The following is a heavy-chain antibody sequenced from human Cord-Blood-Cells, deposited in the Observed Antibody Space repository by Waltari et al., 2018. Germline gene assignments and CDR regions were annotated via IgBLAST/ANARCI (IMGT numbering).Heavy chain of an antibody. CDR1: GFTFDDYA. Sequence: EVQLVESGGGWVQPGRSLRLSCAASGFTFDDYAMHWVRQAPGKGLEWVSGISWNSGSIGYADSVKGRFTISRDNAKNSLYLQMNSLRAEDTALYYCARNWGSDYYFDYWGQGTLVTVSS. J-gene: IGHJ4*02. CDR3: ARNWGSDYYFDY. CDR2: ISWNSGSI. V-gene: IGHV3-9*01. D-gene: IGHD7-27*01.